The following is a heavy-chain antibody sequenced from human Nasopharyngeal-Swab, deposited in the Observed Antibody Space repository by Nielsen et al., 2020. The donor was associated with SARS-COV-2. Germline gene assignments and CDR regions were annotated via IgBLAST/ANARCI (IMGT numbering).Heavy chain of an antibody. CDR2: IRSKANSYAT. Sequence: GESLKISCAASGFTFSGSAMHWVRQASGKVLEWVGRIRSKANSYATAYAASVKGRFTISRDDSKNTAYLQMNSLKTEDTAVYYCTRLDVAAAGTPDHYGGQGTLVTVSS. CDR3: TRLDVAAAGTPDHY. J-gene: IGHJ4*02. D-gene: IGHD6-13*01. CDR1: GFTFSGSA. V-gene: IGHV3-73*01.